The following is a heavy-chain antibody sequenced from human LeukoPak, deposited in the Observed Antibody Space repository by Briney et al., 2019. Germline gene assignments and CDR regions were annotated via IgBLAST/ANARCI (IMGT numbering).Heavy chain of an antibody. D-gene: IGHD5-18*01. J-gene: IGHJ4*02. CDR1: GFTFGSYW. V-gene: IGHV3-74*01. CDR2: INSDGSST. Sequence: GGSLRLSCAASGFTFGSYWMHWVRQAPGKGLVWVSRINSDGSSTSYADSVKGRFTISRDNAKNTLYLQMNSLRAEDTAVYYCARYSYGFAFDYWGQGTLVTVSS. CDR3: ARYSYGFAFDY.